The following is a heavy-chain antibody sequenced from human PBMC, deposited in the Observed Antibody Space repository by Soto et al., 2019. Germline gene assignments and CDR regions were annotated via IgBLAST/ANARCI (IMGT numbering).Heavy chain of an antibody. CDR1: GFTFSSYG. CDR3: AKVVAEWXLLQAFDI. D-gene: IGHD1-26*01. J-gene: IGHJ3*02. CDR2: ISYDGSNK. V-gene: IGHV3-30*18. Sequence: QVQLVESGGGVVQPGRSLRLSCAASGFTFSSYGMHWVRQAPGKGLEWVAVISYDGSNKYYADSVKGRFTISRDNSKXTXYLXMXXXXXEXXXVXYXAKVVAEWXLLQAFDIWGQGTMVTVSS.